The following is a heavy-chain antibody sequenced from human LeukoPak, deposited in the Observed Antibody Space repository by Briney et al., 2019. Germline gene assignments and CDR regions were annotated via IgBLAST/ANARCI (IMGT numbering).Heavy chain of an antibody. CDR2: IIPIFGPA. CDR1: GGTFSSYA. D-gene: IGHD3-9*01. CDR3: ARDRTYYDVLTGYSPIGY. V-gene: IGHV1-69*13. Sequence: SVKVSCKASGGTFSSYAISWVRQAPGQGLEWMGGIIPIFGPANYAQKFQGRVTITADESTSTAYMELSSLRSDDTAVYYCARDRTYYDVLTGYSPIGYWGQGTLVTVSS. J-gene: IGHJ4*02.